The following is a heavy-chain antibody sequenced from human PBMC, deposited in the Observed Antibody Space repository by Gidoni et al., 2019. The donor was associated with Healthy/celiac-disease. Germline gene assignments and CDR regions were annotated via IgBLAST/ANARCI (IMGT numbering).Heavy chain of an antibody. V-gene: IGHV1-69*09. J-gene: IGHJ4*02. Sequence: QVQLVQSGAEVKKPGSSVKVSCKASGGTFSSYAISWVRQAPGQGLEWMGRIIPILGIANYAQKFQGRVTITADKSTSTAYMELSSLRSEDTAVYYCARDEMATINRLFDYWGQGTLVTVSS. CDR1: GGTFSSYA. CDR2: IIPILGIA. CDR3: ARDEMATINRLFDY. D-gene: IGHD5-12*01.